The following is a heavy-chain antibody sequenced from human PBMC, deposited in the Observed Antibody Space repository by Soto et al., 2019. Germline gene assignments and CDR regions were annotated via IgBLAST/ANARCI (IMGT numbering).Heavy chain of an antibody. Sequence: EVQLVESGGGLVQPGGSLRLSCAASGFSVGDNYMKWVRQAPGKGLEWVSLIYSVGSTFYADSVKDRFTISRDNSKNTLFLQMKNLRVDDTAVYYCARDRGYRWGQGTMVTVSA. V-gene: IGHV3-66*01. J-gene: IGHJ3*01. CDR1: GFSVGDNY. CDR2: IYSVGST. CDR3: ARDRGYR. D-gene: IGHD5-12*01.